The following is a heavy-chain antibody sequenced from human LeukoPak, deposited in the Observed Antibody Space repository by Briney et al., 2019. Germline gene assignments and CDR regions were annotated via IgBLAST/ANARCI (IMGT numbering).Heavy chain of an antibody. D-gene: IGHD1-26*01. J-gene: IGHJ5*02. CDR1: GYSLTTSGVG. V-gene: IGHV2-5*02. CDR3: AHRGSGRFGWFDP. CDR2: IYWDDNK. Sequence: SGPTLVKPTQTLTLTCTLSGYSLTTSGVGVGWIRQSPGKALEWLALIYWDDNKYYSPSLKSRLTITKDASKNQVVLSMTNTDPVATATYYCAHRGSGRFGWFDPWGQGTLVTVSS.